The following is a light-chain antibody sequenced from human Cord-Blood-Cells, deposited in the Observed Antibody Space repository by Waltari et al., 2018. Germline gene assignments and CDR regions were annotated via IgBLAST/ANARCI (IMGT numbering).Light chain of an antibody. Sequence: QSALTQPAFVSGSPGQSITLSCTGTSSDVGSYNLASWYQQHPGKAPKLMIYEGSKRPSGVSNRFSGSKSGNTASLTISGLQAEDEADYYCCSYAGSSGWVFGGGTKLTVL. CDR1: SSDVGSYNL. J-gene: IGLJ3*02. CDR3: CSYAGSSGWV. V-gene: IGLV2-23*01. CDR2: EGS.